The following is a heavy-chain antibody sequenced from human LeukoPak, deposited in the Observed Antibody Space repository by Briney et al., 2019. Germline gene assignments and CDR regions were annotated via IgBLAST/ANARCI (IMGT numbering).Heavy chain of an antibody. D-gene: IGHD3-9*01. J-gene: IGHJ4*02. V-gene: IGHV3-21*01. CDR2: ITSGGDYI. CDR3: ARGHYDVLAASYKWTPDY. Sequence: GGSRRLSWAAYGVTFNTGNMNWVRQAPGKGLEWVSSITSGGDYIYYADSVKGRFTTSRGNAKNSLSLQLNSLRVEDTAVYYCARGHYDVLAASYKWTPDYWGQGTLVTVSS. CDR1: GVTFNTGN.